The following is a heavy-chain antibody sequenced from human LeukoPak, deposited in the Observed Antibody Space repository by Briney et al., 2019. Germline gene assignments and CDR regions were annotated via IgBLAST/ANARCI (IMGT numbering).Heavy chain of an antibody. Sequence: GGSLRLSCAASGFTFSSYAMSWVRQAPGKGLEWVSAISGSGGSTYYADSVKGRFTISRDNSKNTLYLQMNSLRAEDTAVYYCAKDRNFYYDFWSGSGFDPWGQGTLVTVSS. J-gene: IGHJ5*02. D-gene: IGHD3-3*01. CDR3: AKDRNFYYDFWSGSGFDP. CDR1: GFTFSSYA. V-gene: IGHV3-23*01. CDR2: ISGSGGST.